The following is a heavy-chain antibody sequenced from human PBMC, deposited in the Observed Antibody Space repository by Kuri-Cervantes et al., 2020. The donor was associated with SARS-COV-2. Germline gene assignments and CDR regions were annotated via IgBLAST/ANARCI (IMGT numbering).Heavy chain of an antibody. CDR1: GFTFSSYA. CDR2: ISYDGSNK. Sequence: GESLKISCEASGFTFSSYAMHWVRQAPGKGLEWVAVISYDGSNKYYADSVKGRFTISRDNSKNTLYLQMNSLRAEDTAVYYCARGRDFWSGRWVYYYYYGMDVWGQGTTVTVSS. D-gene: IGHD3-3*01. J-gene: IGHJ6*02. CDR3: ARGRDFWSGRWVYYYYYGMDV. V-gene: IGHV3-30*04.